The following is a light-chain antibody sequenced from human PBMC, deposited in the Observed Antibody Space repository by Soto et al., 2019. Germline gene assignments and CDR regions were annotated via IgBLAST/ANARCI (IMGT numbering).Light chain of an antibody. V-gene: IGLV2-11*01. CDR1: SSDVGGYNY. CDR3: SSSAVSIYV. Sequence: QSALTQPRSVSGSPGQSITISCTGTSSDVGGYNYVSWYQQHPGKAPKLMIYDVSKRPSGVPDRFSGSKSGNTASLTISGLEDEDAAYYCCSSSAVSIYVFGTGTKLTVL. J-gene: IGLJ1*01. CDR2: DVS.